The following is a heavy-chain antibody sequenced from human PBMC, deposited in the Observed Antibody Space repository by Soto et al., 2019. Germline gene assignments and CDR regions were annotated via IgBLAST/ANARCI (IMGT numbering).Heavy chain of an antibody. CDR2: IHYSGST. V-gene: IGHV4-59*01. CDR1: GGSISSYY. J-gene: IGHJ6*02. CDR3: ARARYQLLHPYYYGMDV. D-gene: IGHD2-2*01. Sequence: SETLSLTCTVSGGSISSYYWSWIRQSPGKGLEWIGYIHYSGSTKSNPSLKRRVNISVDTSRNQVSLKLSSVTAADSAVYFCARARYQLLHPYYYGMDVWGQGTTVTVSS.